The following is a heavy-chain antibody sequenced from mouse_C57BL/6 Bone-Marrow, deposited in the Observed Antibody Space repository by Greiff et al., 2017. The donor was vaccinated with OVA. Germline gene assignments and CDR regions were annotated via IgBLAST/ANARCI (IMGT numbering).Heavy chain of an antibody. Sequence: QVQLQHPFSSLFPPWAPATTSSQAPAYTFTSYWITWVKQRPGQGLEWIGDIYPGSGSTNYNEKFKSKATLTVDTASSTAYMQLSSLTSEDSAVYYCAKIYDGYFLYAMDYWGQGTSVTVSS. CDR2: IYPGSGST. J-gene: IGHJ4*01. CDR3: AKIYDGYFLYAMDY. CDR1: AYTFTSYW. D-gene: IGHD2-3*01. V-gene: IGHV1-55*01.